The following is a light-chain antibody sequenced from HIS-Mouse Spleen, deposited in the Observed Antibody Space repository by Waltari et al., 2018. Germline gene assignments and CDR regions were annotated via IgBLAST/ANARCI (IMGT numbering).Light chain of an antibody. CDR2: EVS. Sequence: QSALTQPASVSGSPGQSITIPCPGTSSDVGGHNYVSWYQQHPGKAPKLMIYEVSNRPSGVSNRFSGSKSGNTASLTISGLQAEDEADYYCSSYTSSSTLVFGGGTKLTVL. CDR1: SSDVGGHNY. J-gene: IGLJ3*02. V-gene: IGLV2-14*01. CDR3: SSYTSSSTLV.